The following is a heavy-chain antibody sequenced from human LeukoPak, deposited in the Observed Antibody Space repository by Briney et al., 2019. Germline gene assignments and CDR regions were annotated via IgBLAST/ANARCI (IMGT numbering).Heavy chain of an antibody. CDR3: ARDVNDNIGSSDY. V-gene: IGHV1-18*01. Sequence: GASVKVSCKASGYTFINYAISWVRQAPGQGLEWMGWINSYNGNTDYAQKLQGRVTMTTDTSTSTAYMELRSLRSDDTAVYYCARDVNDNIGSSDYWGQGTLVTVSS. D-gene: IGHD3-22*01. CDR2: INSYNGNT. CDR1: GYTFINYA. J-gene: IGHJ4*02.